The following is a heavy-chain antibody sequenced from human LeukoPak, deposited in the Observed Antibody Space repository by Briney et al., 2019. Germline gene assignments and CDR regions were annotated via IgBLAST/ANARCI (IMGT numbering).Heavy chain of an antibody. CDR2: INPNSGST. Sequence: ASVKVSCKASGYTFTGYYMHWVRQAPGQGLEWMGWINPNSGSTNYAQKFQGRVTMTRDTSISTAYMELSRLRSDDTAVYYCAIPQGDSSGYYYVGYWGQGTLVTVSS. V-gene: IGHV1-2*02. D-gene: IGHD3-22*01. CDR1: GYTFTGYY. J-gene: IGHJ4*02. CDR3: AIPQGDSSGYYYVGY.